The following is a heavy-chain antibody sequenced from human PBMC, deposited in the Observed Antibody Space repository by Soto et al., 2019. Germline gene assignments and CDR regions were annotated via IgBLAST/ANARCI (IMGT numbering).Heavy chain of an antibody. J-gene: IGHJ5*02. CDR2: IYYSGST. Sequence: PSETLSLTCTVSGGSITNYYWSWLRQPPGKGLEWIGYIYYSGSTNYNPSLRSRITISVDTSKNQFSLKLNSVTAADTAVYYCARDRGYSNWFDPWVQGTLVTVSS. D-gene: IGHD5-18*01. V-gene: IGHV4-59*01. CDR1: GGSITNYY. CDR3: ARDRGYSNWFDP.